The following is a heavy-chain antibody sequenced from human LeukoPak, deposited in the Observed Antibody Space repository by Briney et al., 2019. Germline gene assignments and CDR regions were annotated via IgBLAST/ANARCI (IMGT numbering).Heavy chain of an antibody. J-gene: IGHJ4*02. V-gene: IGHV4-39*07. CDR2: IYYSGST. Sequence: SETLSLTCTVSGGSISSYYWGWIRQPPGKGLEWIGSIYYSGSTYYNPSLKSRVTISVDTSKNQFSLKLSSVTAADTAVYYCARVNVDTAFDYWGQGTLVTVSS. CDR3: ARVNVDTAFDY. CDR1: GGSISSYY. D-gene: IGHD5-18*01.